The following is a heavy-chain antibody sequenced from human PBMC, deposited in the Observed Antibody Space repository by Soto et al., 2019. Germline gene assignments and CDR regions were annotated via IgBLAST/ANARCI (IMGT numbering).Heavy chain of an antibody. D-gene: IGHD4-17*01. Sequence: SETLSLTCTVSGGSISSNSYYWGWIRQPPGKGLEWIGSIYYSGSTYYNPSLKSRVTISVDTSKNQFSLKLNSVTAADTAVYYCARLMDYAYYFDYWGQGTLVTVSS. J-gene: IGHJ4*02. CDR1: GGSISSNSYY. CDR3: ARLMDYAYYFDY. V-gene: IGHV4-39*01. CDR2: IYYSGST.